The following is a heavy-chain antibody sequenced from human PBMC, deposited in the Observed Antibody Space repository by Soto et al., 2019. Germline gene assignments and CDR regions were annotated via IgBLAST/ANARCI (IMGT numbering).Heavy chain of an antibody. CDR1: GFTFSSYS. J-gene: IGHJ4*02. CDR2: ISSSRVYV. CDR3: ARGRSLNTNMDY. D-gene: IGHD2-15*01. V-gene: IGHV3-21*01. Sequence: EVQLVESGGGLVKPGESLRLSCAASGFTFSSYSMNWVRQAPGKGLEWVSSISSSRVYVSYADSVKGRFTISRDNAKNSLYLQMDSLRAEDTAVYYCARGRSLNTNMDYWGQGTLVTVSS.